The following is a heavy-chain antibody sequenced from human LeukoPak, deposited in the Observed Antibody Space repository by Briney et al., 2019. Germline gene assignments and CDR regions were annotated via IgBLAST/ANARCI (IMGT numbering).Heavy chain of an antibody. CDR1: GFMFSSYN. V-gene: IGHV3-21*04. J-gene: IGHJ5*02. CDR3: AKAARAVAGHGGWFDP. D-gene: IGHD6-19*01. Sequence: GGSLRPSCAASGFMFSSYNMNWVRQAPGKGLEWVSAITTGSGYMYYTDSVKGRFTISRDNAKNSLYLQMNSLRAEDTALYYCAKAARAVAGHGGWFDPWGQGTLVTVSS. CDR2: ITTGSGYM.